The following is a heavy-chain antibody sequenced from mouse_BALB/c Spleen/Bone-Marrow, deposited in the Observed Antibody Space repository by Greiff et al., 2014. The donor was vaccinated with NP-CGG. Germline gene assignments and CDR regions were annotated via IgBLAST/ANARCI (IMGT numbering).Heavy chain of an antibody. Sequence: QVQLQQSGTELMKPGASVKISCKATGCAFSTYWIQWIKQRPGHGLDWIGEISPGTGNTNNNEKFRGKPTFTADASSNTAYMQLSSLTSEDSAVYFCAIIGYQAWFTYWGQGTLVTVSP. CDR2: ISPGTGNT. D-gene: IGHD2-2*01. V-gene: IGHV1-9*01. CDR1: GCAFSTYW. J-gene: IGHJ3*01. CDR3: AIIGYQAWFTY.